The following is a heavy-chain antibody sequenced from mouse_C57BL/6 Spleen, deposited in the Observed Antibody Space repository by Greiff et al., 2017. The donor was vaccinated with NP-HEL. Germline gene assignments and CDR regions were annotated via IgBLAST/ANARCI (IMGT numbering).Heavy chain of an antibody. CDR1: GFTFSDYG. D-gene: IGHD1-1*01. CDR2: ISSGSSTI. J-gene: IGHJ2*01. Sequence: EVKLVESGGGLVKPGGSLKLSCAASGFTFSDYGMHWVRQAPEKGLEWVAYISSGSSTIYYADTVKGRFTISRDNAKNTLFLQMTSLRSEDTAMYYCAREHYYGSSFLDYWGQGTTRTVSS. CDR3: AREHYYGSSFLDY. V-gene: IGHV5-17*01.